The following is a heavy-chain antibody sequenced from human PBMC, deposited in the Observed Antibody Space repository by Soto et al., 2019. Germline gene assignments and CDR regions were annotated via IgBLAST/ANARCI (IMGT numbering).Heavy chain of an antibody. Sequence: SCKASGGTFSSYAISWVRQAPGQGLEWMGGIIPIFGTANYAQKFQGRVTITADESTSTAYMELSSLRSEDTAVYYCARDGGYDILTGYLRGYYGMDVWGQGTAVTVSS. J-gene: IGHJ6*02. CDR3: ARDGGYDILTGYLRGYYGMDV. CDR1: GGTFSSYA. D-gene: IGHD3-9*01. CDR2: IIPIFGTA. V-gene: IGHV1-69*01.